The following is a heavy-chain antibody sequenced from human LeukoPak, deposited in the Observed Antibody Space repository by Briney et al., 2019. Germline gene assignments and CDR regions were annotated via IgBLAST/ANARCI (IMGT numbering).Heavy chain of an antibody. V-gene: IGHV4-59*01. D-gene: IGHD6-19*01. CDR2: IYYSGST. CDR1: GGSIRSYY. J-gene: IGHJ4*02. Sequence: PSETLSLTCTVSGGSIRSYYWSWIRQPPGKGLEWIGYIYYSGSTNYSPSLKSRVTISVDTSKNQFSLKLSSVTAADTALYYCARGYRPHTSGWDYWGQGTLVTVSS. CDR3: ARGYRPHTSGWDY.